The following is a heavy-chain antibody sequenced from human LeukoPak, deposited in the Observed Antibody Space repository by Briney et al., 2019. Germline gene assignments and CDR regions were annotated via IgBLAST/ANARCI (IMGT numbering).Heavy chain of an antibody. CDR3: ARLTGYSGSYYDY. CDR2: IYAGDSDT. J-gene: IGHJ4*02. Sequence: GESLKISCKASGYSFTNYWIGWVRQMPGKGLEWMGIIYAGDSDTRYSPSFQGQVTISADKSISTAYLQWSSLKASDTAMYYCARLTGYSGSYYDYWGQGTLVTVSS. CDR1: GYSFTNYW. D-gene: IGHD1-26*01. V-gene: IGHV5-51*01.